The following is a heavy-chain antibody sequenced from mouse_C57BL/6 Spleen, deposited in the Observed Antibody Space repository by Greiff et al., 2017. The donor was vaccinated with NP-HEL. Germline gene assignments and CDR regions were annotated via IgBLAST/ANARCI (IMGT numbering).Heavy chain of an antibody. D-gene: IGHD2-4*01. CDR3: AKGYDYDLDY. V-gene: IGHV3-6*01. CDR1: GYSITSGYY. Sequence: EVHLVESGPGLVKPSQSLSLTCSVTGYSITSGYYWNWIRQFPGNKLEWMGYISYDGSNNYNPSLKNRISITRDTSKNQFFLKLNSVTTEDTATYYCAKGYDYDLDYWGQGTSVTVSS. J-gene: IGHJ4*01. CDR2: ISYDGSN.